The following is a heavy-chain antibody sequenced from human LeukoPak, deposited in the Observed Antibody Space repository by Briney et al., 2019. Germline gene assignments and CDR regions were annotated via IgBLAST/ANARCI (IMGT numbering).Heavy chain of an antibody. J-gene: IGHJ4*02. CDR2: ISTDGSVT. CDR3: ARIGGSGSYSGHYFDH. V-gene: IGHV3-74*01. D-gene: IGHD3-10*01. Sequence: GGSLRLSCAVSGFTFSSYGMSWVRQAPGKGLVWVSRISTDGSVTSYADSVKGRFTISRDNAKNTMYLQMNSLRAEDTAVYYCARIGGSGSYSGHYFDHWGQGTLVTVSS. CDR1: GFTFSSYG.